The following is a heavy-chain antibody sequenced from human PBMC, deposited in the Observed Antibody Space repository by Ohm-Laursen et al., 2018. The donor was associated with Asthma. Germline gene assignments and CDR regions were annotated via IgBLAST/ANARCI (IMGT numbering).Heavy chain of an antibody. Sequence: SLRLSCAASGYTFSRYSIHWVRQIPGKGLEWVSSISSSSNYINYADSVKGRFTISRDNAKNSLFLQLNSLRAEDTAVYYCARGSFGVVNTPDYWGQGTLVTVSS. CDR1: GYTFSRYS. D-gene: IGHD3-3*01. V-gene: IGHV3-21*01. CDR2: ISSSSNYI. CDR3: ARGSFGVVNTPDY. J-gene: IGHJ4*02.